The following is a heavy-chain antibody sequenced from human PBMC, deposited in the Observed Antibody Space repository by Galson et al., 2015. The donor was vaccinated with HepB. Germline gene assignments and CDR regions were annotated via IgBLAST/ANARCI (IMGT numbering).Heavy chain of an antibody. V-gene: IGHV3-30-3*01. D-gene: IGHD5-18*01. CDR3: AREYHRVDTAMVTEGGMDV. CDR2: ISYDGSNK. CDR1: GFTFSSYA. J-gene: IGHJ6*02. Sequence: SLRLSCAASGFTFSSYAMHWVRQAPGKGLEWVAVISYDGSNKYYADSVKGRFTISRDNSKNTLYLQMNSLRAEDTAVYYCAREYHRVDTAMVTEGGMDVWGQGTTVTVSS.